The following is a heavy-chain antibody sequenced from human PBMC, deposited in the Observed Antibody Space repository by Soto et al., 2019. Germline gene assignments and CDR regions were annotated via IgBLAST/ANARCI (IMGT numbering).Heavy chain of an antibody. CDR1: GYTFTTYD. D-gene: IGHD6-25*01. V-gene: IGHV1-8*01. CDR3: ARRKERSGPNYFDY. J-gene: IGHJ4*02. Sequence: GDSAKVSCKASGYTFTTYDINWVLQAPGQGLEWMGWMNPYTGKAGYAQKFQGRVTMTRDNSISTAYMELSSLRSEDTAVYYCARRKERSGPNYFDYWGLGTLVTVSS. CDR2: MNPYTGKA.